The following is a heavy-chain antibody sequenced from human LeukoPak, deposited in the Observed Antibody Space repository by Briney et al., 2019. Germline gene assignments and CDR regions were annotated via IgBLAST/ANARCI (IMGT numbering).Heavy chain of an antibody. V-gene: IGHV4-34*01. Sequence: GSLRLSCAASGFTFSSYAMSWIRQPPGKGLEWIGEINHSGSTNYNPSLKGRVTISVDTSKNQFSLKLSSVTAADTAVYYCARGRSLRFDPWGQGTLVTVSS. CDR2: INHSGST. CDR1: GFTFSSYA. J-gene: IGHJ5*02. CDR3: ARGRSLRFDP.